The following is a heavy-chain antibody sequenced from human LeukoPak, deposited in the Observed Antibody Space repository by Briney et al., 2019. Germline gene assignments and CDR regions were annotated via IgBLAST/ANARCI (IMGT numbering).Heavy chain of an antibody. CDR2: INHSGST. V-gene: IGHV4-34*01. J-gene: IGHJ4*02. Sequence: PSETLSLTCAVYGGSFSGYYWSWIRQPPGKGLEWIGEINHSGSTNYNPSLKSRVTISVDTSENQFSLKLSSVTAADTAVYYCARELGATTVNWGQGTLVTVSS. CDR3: ARELGATTVN. D-gene: IGHD5-12*01. CDR1: GGSFSGYY.